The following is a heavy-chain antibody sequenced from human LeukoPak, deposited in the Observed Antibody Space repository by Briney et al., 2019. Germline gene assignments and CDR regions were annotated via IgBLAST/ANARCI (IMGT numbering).Heavy chain of an antibody. J-gene: IGHJ5*02. V-gene: IGHV3-7*01. CDR3: ARATASNWFDP. D-gene: IGHD2-21*01. CDR1: GFTFSSYW. Sequence: GGSLRLSCAASGFTFSSYWMSWVRQAPGKGLEWVANIKQDGSEKYYVDSVRGRFTISRDNAKNSLYLQMNSLRAEDTAVYYCARATASNWFDPWGQGTLVTVSS. CDR2: IKQDGSEK.